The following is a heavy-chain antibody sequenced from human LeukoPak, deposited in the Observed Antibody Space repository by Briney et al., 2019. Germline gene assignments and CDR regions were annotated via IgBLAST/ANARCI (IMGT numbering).Heavy chain of an antibody. Sequence: GASVKVSCKASGGTFSSYVISWVRQAPGQGLQWMGGIIPMFGAVNYAQKFQGRVTITADKSTSTAYMELSSLRSEDTAVYYCAKRSGSFSGGSYMDVWGKGTTVTISS. CDR3: AKRSGSFSGGSYMDV. J-gene: IGHJ6*03. D-gene: IGHD1-26*01. CDR1: GGTFSSYV. V-gene: IGHV1-69*06. CDR2: IIPMFGAV.